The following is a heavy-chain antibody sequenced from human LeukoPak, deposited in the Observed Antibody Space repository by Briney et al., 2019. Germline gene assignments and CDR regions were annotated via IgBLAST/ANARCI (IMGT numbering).Heavy chain of an antibody. CDR3: ARDFGYYDFWSGYLLMDV. CDR1: GFTFSSYW. D-gene: IGHD3-3*01. CDR2: IKQDGSEK. J-gene: IGHJ6*03. Sequence: GGSLRLSCAASGFTFSSYWMSWVRQAPGKGLEWVANIKQDGSEKYYVGSVKGRFTISRDNAKNSLYLQMNSLRAEDTAVYYCARDFGYYDFWSGYLLMDVWGKGTTVTVSS. V-gene: IGHV3-7*01.